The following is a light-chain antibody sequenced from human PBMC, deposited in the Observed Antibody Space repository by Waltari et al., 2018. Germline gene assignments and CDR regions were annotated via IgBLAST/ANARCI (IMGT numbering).Light chain of an antibody. J-gene: IGKJ4*01. CDR1: QSISSY. Sequence: DIQMTQSPSSLSASVGDRVTITCRASQSISSYLNWYQQKPGKAPKLLIYAASSLQSGVPSRFNGSGSGTDFTLTISSLQPEDFATYYCQQSYGPPLTFGGGTKVEIK. V-gene: IGKV1-39*01. CDR3: QQSYGPPLT. CDR2: AAS.